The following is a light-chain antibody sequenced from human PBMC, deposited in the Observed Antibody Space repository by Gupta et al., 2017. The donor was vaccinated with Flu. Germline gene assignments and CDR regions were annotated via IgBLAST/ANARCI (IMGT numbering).Light chain of an antibody. CDR1: SSDVGAYNY. CDR3: CSNVGSKGVV. J-gene: IGLJ2*01. V-gene: IGLV2-8*01. CDR2: EVT. Sequence: SSDVGAYNYVAWYKRDAVEAPKLMIYEVTKRPSGVHVRISGSKYGNTASLTDSGLQAEDEAEYYCCSNVGSKGVVFGGGTKLTVL.